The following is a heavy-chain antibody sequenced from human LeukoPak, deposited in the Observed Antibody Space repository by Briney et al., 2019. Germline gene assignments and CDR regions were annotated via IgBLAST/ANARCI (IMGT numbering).Heavy chain of an antibody. CDR1: GFTFSSNP. Sequence: GGSLRLSCEVSGFTFSSNPMNWVRQAPGKGLEWVAVISYDGSNKYYADSVKGRFTISRDNSKNTLYLQMNSLRAEDTAVYYCARGPTYNLIFDYWGQGTLVTVSS. D-gene: IGHD1-20*01. J-gene: IGHJ4*02. CDR2: ISYDGSNK. V-gene: IGHV3-30*04. CDR3: ARGPTYNLIFDY.